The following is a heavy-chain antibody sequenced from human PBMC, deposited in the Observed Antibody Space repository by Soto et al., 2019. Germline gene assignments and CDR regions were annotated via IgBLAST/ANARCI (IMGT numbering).Heavy chain of an antibody. CDR1: GGSISSSNW. D-gene: IGHD6-13*01. V-gene: IGHV4-4*02. J-gene: IGHJ4*02. CDR3: ARAVGAAAGLYYFDY. CDR2: IYHSGST. Sequence: SETLSLTCAVSGGSISSSNWWSWVRQPPGKGLEWIGEIYHSGSTNYNPSLKSRVTISVDKSKNQFSLKLSSVTAADTAVYYCARAVGAAAGLYYFDYWGQGTLVTVSS.